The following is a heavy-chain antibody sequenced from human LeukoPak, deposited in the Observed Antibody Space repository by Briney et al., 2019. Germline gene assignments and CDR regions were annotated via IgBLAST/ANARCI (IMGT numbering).Heavy chain of an antibody. V-gene: IGHV1-46*01. Sequence: ASVTLSCKASGYTFTSYYMHWVRQAPGQGLEWMGIINPSGGSTSYAQKFQGRVTMTRDTSTSTVYMELSSLRSEDTAVYYCARARGYSGYDGGFDYWGQGTLVTVTS. CDR2: INPSGGST. CDR3: ARARGYSGYDGGFDY. D-gene: IGHD5-12*01. CDR1: GYTFTSYY. J-gene: IGHJ4*02.